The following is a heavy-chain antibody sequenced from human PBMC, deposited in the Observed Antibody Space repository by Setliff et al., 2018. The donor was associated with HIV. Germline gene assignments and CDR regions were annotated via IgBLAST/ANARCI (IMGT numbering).Heavy chain of an antibody. Sequence: LSLTCTVSGGSINSGEYYWSWSRQHPGKGLEWIGYIYYTGDTYYNPPLKSRVTMSIDTSKNQFSLRLSSVTAADTAVYYCARWYTTGRGWFDPWGQGTLVTVSS. CDR2: IYYTGDT. V-gene: IGHV4-31*03. CDR1: GGSINSGEYY. CDR3: ARWYTTGRGWFDP. D-gene: IGHD6-25*01. J-gene: IGHJ5*02.